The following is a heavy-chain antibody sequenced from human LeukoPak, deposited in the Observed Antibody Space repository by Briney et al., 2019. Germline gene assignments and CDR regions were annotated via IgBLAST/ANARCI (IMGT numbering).Heavy chain of an antibody. CDR2: INHSGST. CDR3: ARGIVLVPAAKEYFDL. V-gene: IGHV4-34*01. Sequence: SETLSLTCAVYGGFFSDYYWSWIRQPPGKGLEWIGEINHSGSTHYNPSLKSRVTISVDTSKNQFSLKLSSVTAADTAVYYCARGIVLVPAAKEYFDLWGRGTLVTVSS. J-gene: IGHJ2*01. D-gene: IGHD2-2*01. CDR1: GGFFSDYY.